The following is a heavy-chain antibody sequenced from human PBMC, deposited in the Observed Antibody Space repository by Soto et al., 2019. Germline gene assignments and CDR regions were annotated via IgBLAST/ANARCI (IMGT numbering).Heavy chain of an antibody. D-gene: IGHD3-3*01. CDR2: INPNSGGT. CDR1: GYTFTGYY. Sequence: ASVKVSCEASGYTFTGYYIPWVRQAPGQGLEWMGWINPNSGGTNYAQKFQGRVTMTRDTSISTAYMELSRLRSDDTAVYYCARDRPTMDDFWSGYSVYFDYWGQGTLVTVSS. V-gene: IGHV1-2*02. J-gene: IGHJ4*02. CDR3: ARDRPTMDDFWSGYSVYFDY.